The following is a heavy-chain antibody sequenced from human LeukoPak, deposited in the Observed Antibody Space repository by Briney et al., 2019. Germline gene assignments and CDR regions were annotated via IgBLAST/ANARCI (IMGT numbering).Heavy chain of an antibody. CDR2: IYYSGST. V-gene: IGHV4-59*01. CDR1: GGSISTYY. J-gene: IGHJ4*02. CDR3: ARGSYWQDY. D-gene: IGHD1-26*01. Sequence: SETLSLTCTVSGGSISTYYWNWIRQPPGKGPEWIGYIYYSGSTNYNPSLKSRVTISVDTSKNQFSLKLSSVTAADTAVYYCARGSYWQDYWGQGTLVTVSS.